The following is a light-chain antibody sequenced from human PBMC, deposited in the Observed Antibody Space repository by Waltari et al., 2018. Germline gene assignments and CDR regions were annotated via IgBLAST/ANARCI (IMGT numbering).Light chain of an antibody. V-gene: IGKV1-39*01. Sequence: DIQMTQSPSSLSASVGDRVTITCRASQSISSYLNWYQQKPGKSPKLLIYSASSLQSGVPSRFSGSGSGTDFTLTISSLQPEDFSTYYCQQSYITPQTFGQGTKLEIK. CDR1: QSISSY. CDR2: SAS. J-gene: IGKJ2*01. CDR3: QQSYITPQT.